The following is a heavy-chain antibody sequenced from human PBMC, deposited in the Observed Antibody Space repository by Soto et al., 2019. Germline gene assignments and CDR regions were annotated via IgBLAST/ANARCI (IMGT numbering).Heavy chain of an antibody. J-gene: IGHJ4*02. CDR1: GGSFSGYY. CDR3: ARGRRAGGRYMTTMGY. V-gene: IGHV4-34*01. CDR2: INHSGST. Sequence: PSETLSLTCAVYGGSFSGYYWSWIRQPPGKGLEWIGEINHSGSTNYNPSLKSRVTISVDTSKNQFSLKLSSVTAADTAVYYCARGRRAGGRYMTTMGYWGQGTLVTVSS. D-gene: IGHD4-17*01.